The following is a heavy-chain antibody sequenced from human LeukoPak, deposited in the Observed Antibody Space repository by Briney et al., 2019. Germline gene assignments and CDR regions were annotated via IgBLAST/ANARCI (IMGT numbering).Heavy chain of an antibody. CDR3: AALTMVRGVIGP. CDR2: ISYDGSNK. D-gene: IGHD3-10*01. J-gene: IGHJ5*02. Sequence: GGSLRLSCAASGFTFSNYAMHWVRQAPGKGLEWVAVISYDGSNKYYADSVKGRFTISRDNSKNTLYLQMNSLRAEDTAVYYCAALTMVRGVIGPWGQGTLVTVSS. CDR1: GFTFSNYA. V-gene: IGHV3-30*04.